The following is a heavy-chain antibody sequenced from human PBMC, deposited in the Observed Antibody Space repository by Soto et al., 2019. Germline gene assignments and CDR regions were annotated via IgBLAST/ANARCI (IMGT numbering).Heavy chain of an antibody. J-gene: IGHJ4*02. CDR3: ASGGGRVLFTIFGVVTDEIDY. V-gene: IGHV1-2*02. D-gene: IGHD3-3*01. CDR1: GYTFTGYY. CDR2: INPNSGGT. Sequence: QVQLVQSGAEVKKPGASVKVSCKASGYTFTGYYMHWVRQAPGQGLEWMGWINPNSGGTNYAQKFQGRVTMTRDTSISTADMELSRLRSDDTAVYYCASGGGRVLFTIFGVVTDEIDYWGQGTLVTVSS.